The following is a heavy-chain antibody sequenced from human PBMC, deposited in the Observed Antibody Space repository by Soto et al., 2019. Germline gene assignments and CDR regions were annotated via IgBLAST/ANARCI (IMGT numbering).Heavy chain of an antibody. CDR1: GGSISSYY. D-gene: IGHD4-17*01. CDR3: ARTTTVNWFDP. CDR2: IYYSGST. J-gene: IGHJ5*02. V-gene: IGHV4-59*08. Sequence: SETLSLTCTVSGGSISSYYWSWIRQPPGKGLEWIGYIYYSGSTNYNPSLKSRVTISVDTSKNQFSLKLSSVTAADTAVYYCARTTTVNWFDPWGQGTLVTVSS.